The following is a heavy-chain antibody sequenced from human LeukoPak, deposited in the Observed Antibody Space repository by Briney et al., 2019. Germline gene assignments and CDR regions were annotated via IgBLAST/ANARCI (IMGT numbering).Heavy chain of an antibody. CDR3: ARDRGDYGDQGDAFDI. D-gene: IGHD4-17*01. J-gene: IGHJ3*02. V-gene: IGHV4-61*08. CDR2: IYYSGST. Sequence: SQTLSLTCTVSGGSISSGGYYWSWIRQPPGKGLKCIGYIYYSGSTNYNPSLKSRVTISVDTSKNQFSLKLSSVTAADTAVYFCARDRGDYGDQGDAFDIWGQGTMVTVSS. CDR1: GGSISSGGYY.